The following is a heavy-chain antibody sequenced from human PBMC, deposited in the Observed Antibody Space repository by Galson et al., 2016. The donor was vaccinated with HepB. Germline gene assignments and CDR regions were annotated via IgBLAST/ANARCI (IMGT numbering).Heavy chain of an antibody. V-gene: IGHV4-39*01. CDR1: GGSISSSSYY. D-gene: IGHD5-18*01. J-gene: IGHJ5*02. CDR3: ARHLKIQLWLRGNWFDP. Sequence: ETLSLTCTVSGGSISSSSYYWGWIRQPPGKGLEWIGSIYYSGSTYYNPSLKSRVTISVDTSKNQFSLKLSSVTAADTAVYYWARHLKIQLWLRGNWFDPWGQGTLVTVSS. CDR2: IYYSGST.